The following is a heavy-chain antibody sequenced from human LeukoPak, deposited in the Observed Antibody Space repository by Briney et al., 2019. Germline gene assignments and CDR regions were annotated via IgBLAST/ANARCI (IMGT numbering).Heavy chain of an antibody. J-gene: IGHJ4*02. CDR3: ARVFHDSSGYYPYYFDY. CDR2: IIPIFGTA. Sequence: SVKVSCEASGGTFSSYAISWVRQAPGQGLEWMGGIIPIFGTANYAQKFQGRVTITADESTSTAYMELRSLRSDDTAVYYCARVFHDSSGYYPYYFDYWGQGTLVPVSS. D-gene: IGHD3-22*01. V-gene: IGHV1-69*13. CDR1: GGTFSSYA.